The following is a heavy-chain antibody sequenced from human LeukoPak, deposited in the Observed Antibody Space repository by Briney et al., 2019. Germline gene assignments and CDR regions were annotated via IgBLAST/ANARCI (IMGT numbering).Heavy chain of an antibody. CDR2: ITGDGSTT. CDR1: GFTFSSYA. D-gene: IGHD7-27*01. CDR3: ARGANWGSNAFDI. Sequence: GGSLRLSCAASGFTFSSYAMSWVRQAPGKGLEWVSRITGDGSTTSYADSVKGRLTISRDNAKNTLFLQMNSLRAEDTAVYYCARGANWGSNAFDIWGQGTVVTVSS. V-gene: IGHV3-74*01. J-gene: IGHJ3*02.